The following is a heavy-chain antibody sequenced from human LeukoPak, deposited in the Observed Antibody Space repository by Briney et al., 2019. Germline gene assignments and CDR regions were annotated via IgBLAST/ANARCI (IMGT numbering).Heavy chain of an antibody. CDR2: ISSSSSYI. V-gene: IGHV3-21*01. D-gene: IGHD6-13*01. CDR1: GFTFSSYS. CDR3: ARDRAFIAAELWGYYYGMDV. Sequence: PGGSLRLSCAASGFTFSSYSMNWVRQAPGKGLEWVSSISSSSSYIYYADSVKGRFTISRDNAKNSLYLQMNSLRAEDTAVYYCARDRAFIAAELWGYYYGMDVWGQGTTVTVSS. J-gene: IGHJ6*02.